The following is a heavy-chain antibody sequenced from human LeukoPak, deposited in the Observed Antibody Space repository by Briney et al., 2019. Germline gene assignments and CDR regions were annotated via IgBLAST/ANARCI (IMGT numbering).Heavy chain of an antibody. Sequence: PGGSLRLSCAASGFTFSSYGMHWVRQAPGKGLEWVALISYDGSNKDYTDSVKGRFTISRDNSKNALYLQLNSLRAEDTAVYYCVWDYGDYVMDVWGLGTTVIVTS. D-gene: IGHD4-17*01. V-gene: IGHV3-30*03. CDR2: ISYDGSNK. CDR1: GFTFSSYG. J-gene: IGHJ6*02. CDR3: VWDYGDYVMDV.